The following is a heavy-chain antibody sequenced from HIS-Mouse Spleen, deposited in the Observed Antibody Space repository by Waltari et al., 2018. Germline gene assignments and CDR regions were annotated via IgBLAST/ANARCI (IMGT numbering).Heavy chain of an antibody. D-gene: IGHD6-13*01. Sequence: QVQLQESGPGLVKPSETLSLTCTVSGGSISSYSWRCIRQPPWKGLEWFGYIYYSGSTNYNPSLKSRVTISVDTSKNQFSLKLSSVTAADTAVYYCAREIPYSSSWYDWYFDLWGRGTLVTVSS. J-gene: IGHJ2*01. CDR2: IYYSGST. CDR3: AREIPYSSSWYDWYFDL. CDR1: GGSISSYS. V-gene: IGHV4-59*01.